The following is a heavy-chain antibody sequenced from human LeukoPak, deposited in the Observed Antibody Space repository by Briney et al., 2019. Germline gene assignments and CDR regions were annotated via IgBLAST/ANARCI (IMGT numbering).Heavy chain of an antibody. J-gene: IGHJ5*02. Sequence: SETLSLTCTVSGGSISSSSYYWAWIRQPPGKGLEWIGSIYYTGSTYYNPSLKSRVTISVDTSKNQFSLKLSSVTAADTAVYYCARLTYYDFWSGYSNWFDPWGQGTLVTVSS. CDR2: IYYTGST. CDR3: ARLTYYDFWSGYSNWFDP. D-gene: IGHD3-3*01. CDR1: GGSISSSSYY. V-gene: IGHV4-39*07.